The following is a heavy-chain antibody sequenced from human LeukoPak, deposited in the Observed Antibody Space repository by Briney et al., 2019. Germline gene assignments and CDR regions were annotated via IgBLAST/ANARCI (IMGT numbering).Heavy chain of an antibody. CDR3: ARGPHIVVVIAKYDY. D-gene: IGHD2-21*01. J-gene: IGHJ4*02. CDR1: GFTFSSYS. CDR2: ISSSSSTI. V-gene: IGHV3-48*01. Sequence: GGSLRLSCAASGFTFSSYSMNWVRQAPGKGLEWVSYISSSSSTIYYADSVKGRFTISRDNAKNSLYLQMNSLRAEDTAVYYCARGPHIVVVIAKYDYWGQGTLVTVSS.